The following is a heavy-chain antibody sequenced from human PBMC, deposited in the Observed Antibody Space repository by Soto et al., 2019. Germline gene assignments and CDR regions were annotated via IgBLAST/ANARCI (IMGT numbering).Heavy chain of an antibody. J-gene: IGHJ5*02. V-gene: IGHV4-39*01. CDR1: GFSISSSSYY. CDR3: ASPKIAFYNWFDP. Sequence: SETLSLTCTFSGFSISSSSYYWGWLRQPPGKGLEWIGSIYYSGSTYYNPSLKSRVTISVDTSKNQFSLKLSSVTAADTAVYYCASPKIAFYNWFDPWGQGTLVTVSS. CDR2: IYYSGST. D-gene: IGHD3-3*02.